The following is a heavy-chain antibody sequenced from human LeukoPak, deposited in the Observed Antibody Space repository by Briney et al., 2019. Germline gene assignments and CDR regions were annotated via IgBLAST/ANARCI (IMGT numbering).Heavy chain of an antibody. CDR2: IYYSGST. CDR3: AGYSLYDYVWGSHRQTFAFDY. D-gene: IGHD3-16*02. J-gene: IGHJ4*02. V-gene: IGHV4-59*01. Sequence: SETLSLTCTVSDGSISSYYWSWVRQPPGKGLEWIGYIYYSGSTNYNPSLKSRVTISVDTSKNQFSLKLSSVNAADTAVYYCAGYSLYDYVWGSHRQTFAFDYWGQGSLVTVSS. CDR1: DGSISSYY.